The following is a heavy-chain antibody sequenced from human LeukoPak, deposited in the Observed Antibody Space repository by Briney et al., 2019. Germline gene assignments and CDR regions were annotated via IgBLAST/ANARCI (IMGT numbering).Heavy chain of an antibody. J-gene: IGHJ4*02. CDR3: ARGYYYDSSGYLSAWDY. Sequence: SVKVSCKASGGTFSSYAISWVRQAPGQGLEWMGGIIPIFGTANYAQKFQGRVTITADESTSTAYMELSSLRSEDTAVYYCARGYYYDSSGYLSAWDYWGQGTLVTVSS. CDR2: IIPIFGTA. CDR1: GGTFSSYA. V-gene: IGHV1-69*13. D-gene: IGHD3-22*01.